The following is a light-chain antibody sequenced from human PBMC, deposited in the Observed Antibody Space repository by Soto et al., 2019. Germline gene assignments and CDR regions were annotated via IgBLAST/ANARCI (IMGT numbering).Light chain of an antibody. CDR3: QQYGSSPYT. Sequence: EIVLTQSPGTLSLSPGERATLSCRVSQSVSSYLAWYQQKPGQAPRLLIYGASTRVTGIPDRFSGSGSETDFTLTISRLEPEDFAVYSCQQYGSSPYTLGQGTKLEIK. V-gene: IGKV3-20*01. CDR2: GAS. J-gene: IGKJ2*01. CDR1: QSVSSY.